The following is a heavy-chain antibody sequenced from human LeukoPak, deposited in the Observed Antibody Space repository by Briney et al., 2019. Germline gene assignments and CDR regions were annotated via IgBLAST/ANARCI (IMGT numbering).Heavy chain of an antibody. J-gene: IGHJ6*02. V-gene: IGHV3-21*01. CDR1: GFTFSSYS. CDR3: ARPNLDSGSQYYYYGMDV. Sequence: GGSLRLSCAASGFTFSSYSMNWVRQAPGKGLEWVSSISSSSSYIYYADSVKGRFTISRDNSKNTLYLQMNSLRAEDTAVYYCARPNLDSGSQYYYYGMDVWGQGTTVTVSS. CDR2: ISSSSSYI. D-gene: IGHD1-26*01.